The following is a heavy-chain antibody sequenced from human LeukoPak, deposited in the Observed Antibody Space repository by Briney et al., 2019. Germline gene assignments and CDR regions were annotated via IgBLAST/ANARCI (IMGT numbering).Heavy chain of an antibody. V-gene: IGHV3-48*02. CDR3: ARDQYGSGSYYPYQPFGY. CDR1: GFTFSSYS. CDR2: ISSSSSTI. Sequence: GGSLRLSCAASGFTFSSYSMNWVRQAPGKGLEWVSYISSSSSTIYYADSVKGRFTISRDNAKNSLYLQMNSLRDEDTAVYYCARDQYGSGSYYPYQPFGYWGQGTLVTVSS. D-gene: IGHD3-10*01. J-gene: IGHJ4*02.